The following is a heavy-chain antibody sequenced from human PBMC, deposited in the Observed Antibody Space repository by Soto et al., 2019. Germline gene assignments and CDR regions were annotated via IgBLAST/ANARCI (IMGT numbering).Heavy chain of an antibody. D-gene: IGHD6-13*01. J-gene: IGHJ4*02. CDR2: ISYDGSNK. CDR1: GFTFSSYG. CDR3: AKDLVPFSRSWRLDD. V-gene: IGHV3-30*18. Sequence: GGSLRLSCAASGFTFSSYGMHWVRQAPGKGLEWVAVISYDGSNKYYADSVKGRFTISRDNSKNTLYLQMNSLRAEDTAVYYCAKDLVPFSRSWRLDDWGQGTLVTVSS.